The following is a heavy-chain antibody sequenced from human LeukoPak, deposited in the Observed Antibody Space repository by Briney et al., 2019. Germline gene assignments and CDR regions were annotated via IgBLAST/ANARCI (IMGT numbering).Heavy chain of an antibody. CDR3: AREGRASRHAFDI. V-gene: IGHV4-30-2*01. Sequence: SETLSRTCAGSGGSISSGGYSWSWIRQPPGKGLEWIGYIYHSGSAYYNPSLKSRVTISVGRSKNQFSLKLSSVTAADTAVYYCAREGRASRHAFDIWGQGTMVTVSS. D-gene: IGHD2-2*01. J-gene: IGHJ3*02. CDR2: IYHSGSA. CDR1: GGSISSGGYS.